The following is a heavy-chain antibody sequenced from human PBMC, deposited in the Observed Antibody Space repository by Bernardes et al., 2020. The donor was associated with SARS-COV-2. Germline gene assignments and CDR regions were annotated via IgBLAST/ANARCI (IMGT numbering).Heavy chain of an antibody. D-gene: IGHD4-17*01. Sequence: GRVTISADNSVNTAYLQWSSLKASDTAIYYCARRRYGDFGVDVWGQGTTVTVSS. CDR3: ARRRYGDFGVDV. J-gene: IGHJ6*02. V-gene: IGHV5-51*01.